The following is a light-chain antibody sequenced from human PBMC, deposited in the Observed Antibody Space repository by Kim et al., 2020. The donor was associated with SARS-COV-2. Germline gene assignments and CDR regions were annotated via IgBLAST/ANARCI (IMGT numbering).Light chain of an antibody. CDR1: QSVSSSY. CDR2: DKS. V-gene: IGKV3-20*01. Sequence: SPGERATLSCRASQSVSSSYLAWYQHKPGQAPRLVVYDKSSRATDIPDRFSGSGSGTDFTLTISRLEPEDFAVYYCQQYYGSPWTFGQGTKVDIK. CDR3: QQYYGSPWT. J-gene: IGKJ1*01.